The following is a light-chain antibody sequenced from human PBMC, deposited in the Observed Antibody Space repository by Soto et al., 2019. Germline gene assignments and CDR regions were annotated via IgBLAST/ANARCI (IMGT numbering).Light chain of an antibody. Sequence: DIQMTQSPSSLSASVGDRVSITGRASHDISNYLAWYQQRPGKVPQLLVYAASALQSGVPSRFRGSGSGTDFTLTISSLLPEDFATDYCQEYYSARSFGQGTKVEI. CDR3: QEYYSARS. V-gene: IGKV1-27*01. CDR2: AAS. J-gene: IGKJ1*01. CDR1: HDISNY.